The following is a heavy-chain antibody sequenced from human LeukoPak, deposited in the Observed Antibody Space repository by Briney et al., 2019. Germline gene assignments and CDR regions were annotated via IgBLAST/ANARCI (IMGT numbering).Heavy chain of an antibody. CDR2: MKYDGSEI. D-gene: IGHD1/OR15-1a*01. V-gene: IGHV3-30*02. Sequence: PGGSLRLSCATSGFTFRNYGMHWVRQAPGKGLEWVAIMKYDGSEIYYGDSVKGRFTISRDNSKNTLYLEMNSFRVEDTAVYYCVKRTILRKAFDIWGQGTMVSVSS. CDR3: VKRTILRKAFDI. CDR1: GFTFRNYG. J-gene: IGHJ3*02.